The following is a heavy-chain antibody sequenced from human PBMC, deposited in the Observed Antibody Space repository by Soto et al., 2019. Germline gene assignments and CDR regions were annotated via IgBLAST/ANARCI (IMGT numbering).Heavy chain of an antibody. Sequence: EVQLLESGGGLVQPGGSLRLSCAASGFTFSSYAMTWVRQDPGKGLEWVSVISGSGGVAYYADSVMGRFTISRDNSNNTLSLQMTSLRAEDTAGYYWAKEVELGHYLDYWGQGTLGNFSS. V-gene: IGHV3-23*01. CDR2: ISGSGGVA. J-gene: IGHJ4*02. CDR1: GFTFSSYA. D-gene: IGHD3-10*01. CDR3: AKEVELGHYLDY.